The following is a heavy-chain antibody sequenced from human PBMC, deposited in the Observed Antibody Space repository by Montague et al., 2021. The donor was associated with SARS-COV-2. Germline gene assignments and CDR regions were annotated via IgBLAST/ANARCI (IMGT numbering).Heavy chain of an antibody. CDR3: AKGYYYDTSGYLHSFDY. CDR2: ITGSGGST. D-gene: IGHD3-22*01. J-gene: IGHJ4*02. Sequence: SLRLSCAASGFTFRSCGMSWVRQAPGKGLEWVSGITGSGGSTYYADSVKGRFTISRDNSKNTLYLQMNSLRAEDTAVYYCAKGYYYDTSGYLHSFDYWDQGTLVTVSS. CDR1: GFTFRSCG. V-gene: IGHV3-23*01.